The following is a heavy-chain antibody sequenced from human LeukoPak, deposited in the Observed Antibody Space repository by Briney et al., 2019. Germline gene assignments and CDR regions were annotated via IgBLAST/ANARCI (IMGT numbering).Heavy chain of an antibody. D-gene: IGHD6-13*01. Sequence: PGGSLRLSYAASGFTFSSYAMSWVRQAPGKGLEWASAISGSGGRTYYADSVKGRFTISRDNSKNSLYLQMNSLRAEDTAVYYCAKGFRRQLVGYHPITWGQGTLVTVSS. CDR1: GFTFSSYA. CDR3: AKGFRRQLVGYHPIT. CDR2: ISGSGGRT. V-gene: IGHV3-23*01. J-gene: IGHJ4*02.